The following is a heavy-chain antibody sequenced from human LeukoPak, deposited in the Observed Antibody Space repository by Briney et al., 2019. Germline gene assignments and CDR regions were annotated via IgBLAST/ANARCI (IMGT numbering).Heavy chain of an antibody. V-gene: IGHV1-69*05. J-gene: IGHJ6*03. CDR1: GGTFSSYA. Sequence: SVKVSCKASGGTFSSYAISWVRQAPGQGLEWMGGIIPIFGTASYAQKFQGRVTITTDESTSTAYMELSSLRSEDTAVYYCARDPGSMGYYYMDVWGKGTTVTVSS. CDR2: IIPIFGTA. CDR3: ARDPGSMGYYYMDV. D-gene: IGHD2/OR15-2a*01.